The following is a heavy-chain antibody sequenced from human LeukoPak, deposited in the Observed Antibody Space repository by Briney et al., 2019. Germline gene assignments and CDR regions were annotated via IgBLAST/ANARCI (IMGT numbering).Heavy chain of an antibody. Sequence: PSETLSLTCTVSGGSISSYYWSWIRQPPGKGLEWIGYIYYSGSTNYNPSLKSRVTISVDTSKNQFSLKLSSVTAADTAVYYCAGGEGILYPDDSFGELFLPRVWGQGTLVTVSS. CDR3: AGGEGILYPDDSFGELFLPRV. J-gene: IGHJ4*02. V-gene: IGHV4-59*01. CDR1: GGSISSYY. CDR2: IYYSGST. D-gene: IGHD3-10*01.